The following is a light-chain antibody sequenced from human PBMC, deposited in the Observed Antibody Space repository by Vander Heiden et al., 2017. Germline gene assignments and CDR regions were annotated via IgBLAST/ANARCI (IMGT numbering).Light chain of an antibody. CDR3: AAWDDSLSVV. CDR2: RDF. CDR1: SSNVGSNS. V-gene: IGLV1-47*01. J-gene: IGLJ2*01. Sequence: QSVLTQPPSASGTPGQRVTISCSGSSSNVGSNSVYWYQHLPGTAPKLLLYRDFQRPSGVPDRFSASKSGTTASLAISGLRSEDEAHYYCAAWDDSLSVVFGGGTKLTVL.